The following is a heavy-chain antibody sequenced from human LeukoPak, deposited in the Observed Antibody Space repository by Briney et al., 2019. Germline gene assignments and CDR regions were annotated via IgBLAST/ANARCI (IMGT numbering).Heavy chain of an antibody. CDR2: IYPGDSDT. CDR1: GYSFTSYW. V-gene: IGHV5-51*01. D-gene: IGHD3-10*01. Sequence: GESLKISCKGSGYSFTSYWIGWVRQMPGKGLEWMGIIYPGDSDTRYSPSFQGQVTISADKSISTAYLQRSSLKASDTAMYYCARPVNYGSGSYYFGYWGQGTLVTVSS. CDR3: ARPVNYGSGSYYFGY. J-gene: IGHJ4*02.